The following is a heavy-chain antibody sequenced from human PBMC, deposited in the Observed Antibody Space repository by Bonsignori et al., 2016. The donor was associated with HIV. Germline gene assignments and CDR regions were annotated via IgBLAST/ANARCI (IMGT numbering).Heavy chain of an antibody. J-gene: IGHJ4*02. CDR3: ARDTAMVLYYFDY. V-gene: IGHV3-74*01. D-gene: IGHD5-18*01. CDR2: INSDGSST. Sequence: WIRQPPGKGLVWVSRINSDGSSTSYADSVKGRFTISRDNAKNTLYLQMNSLRAEDTAVYYCARDTAMVLYYFDYWGQGTLVTVSS.